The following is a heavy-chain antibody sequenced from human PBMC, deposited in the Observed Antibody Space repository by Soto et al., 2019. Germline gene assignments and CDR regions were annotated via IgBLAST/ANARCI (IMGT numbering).Heavy chain of an antibody. V-gene: IGHV1-69*11. Sequence: QVQVEQSGAEVKKPGSSVKVSCKASGDTFSSYGFTWVRQAPGQGLEWMGGIIPILRKANYAQKFQGRVTITADDTTSTAYMELSSLRSEDTAVYYCARALVATNAVDYWGQEILVTVSS. CDR1: GDTFSSYG. J-gene: IGHJ4*02. CDR2: IIPILRKA. D-gene: IGHD5-12*01. CDR3: ARALVATNAVDY.